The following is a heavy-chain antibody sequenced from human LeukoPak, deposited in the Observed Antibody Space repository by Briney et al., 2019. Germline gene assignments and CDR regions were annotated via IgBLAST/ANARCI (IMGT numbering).Heavy chain of an antibody. V-gene: IGHV4-34*01. CDR1: GGSFSGYY. CDR3: ARGHRGLIDAFDI. CDR2: INHSGST. J-gene: IGHJ3*02. D-gene: IGHD6-19*01. Sequence: SETLSLTCAVYGGSFSGYYWSWIRQPPGKGLEWIGEINHSGSTNYNPSLKSRVTISVYTSKNQFSLKLSSVTAADTAVYYCARGHRGLIDAFDIWGQGTMVTVSS.